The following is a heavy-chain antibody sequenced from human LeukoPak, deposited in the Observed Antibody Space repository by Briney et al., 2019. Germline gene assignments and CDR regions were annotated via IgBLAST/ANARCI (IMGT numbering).Heavy chain of an antibody. CDR3: AKGTPYCSGGSCYSDY. Sequence: QAGGSLRLSCAASGFTFSSYAMHWVRQAPGKGLEWVAVKSYDGSNKYYADSVKGRFTISRDNSKNTLYLQMNSLRAEDTAVYYCAKGTPYCSGGSCYSDYWGQGTLVTVSS. CDR2: KSYDGSNK. CDR1: GFTFSSYA. V-gene: IGHV3-30-3*01. J-gene: IGHJ4*02. D-gene: IGHD2-15*01.